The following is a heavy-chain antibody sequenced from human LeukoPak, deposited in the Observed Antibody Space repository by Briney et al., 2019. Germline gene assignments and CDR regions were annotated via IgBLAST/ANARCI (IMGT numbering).Heavy chain of an antibody. V-gene: IGHV4-59*08. J-gene: IGHJ4*02. CDR1: GGSISSYY. CDR2: IYYSGST. D-gene: IGHD7-27*01. CDR3: ARRASWGPDY. Sequence: TASETLSLTCTVSGGSISSYYWSWIRQPPGKGLEWIGYIYYSGSTNYNPSLKSRVTISVDTSKNQFSLKLSSVTAADTAVYYCARRASWGPDYWGQGILVTVSS.